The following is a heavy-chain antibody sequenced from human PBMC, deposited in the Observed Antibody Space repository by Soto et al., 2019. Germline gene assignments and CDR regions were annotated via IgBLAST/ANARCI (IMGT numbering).Heavy chain of an antibody. J-gene: IGHJ4*02. CDR2: IKSKTDGGTT. D-gene: IGHD3-3*01. CDR3: TTDLNVLRFLEWLPTDY. CDR1: GFTFSNAW. Sequence: EVQLVESGGGLVQPGGSLRLSCAASGFTFSNAWMSWVRQAPGKGLEWVGRIKSKTDGGTTDYAAPVKGRFTISRDDSKNTLYLQMNSLKTEDTAVYYCTTDLNVLRFLEWLPTDYWGQGTLVTVSS. V-gene: IGHV3-15*01.